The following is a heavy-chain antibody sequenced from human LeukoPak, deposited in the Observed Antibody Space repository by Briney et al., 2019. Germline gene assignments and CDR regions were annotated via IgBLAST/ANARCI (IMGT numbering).Heavy chain of an antibody. CDR3: ARTRITMIVGLASRFDY. J-gene: IGHJ4*02. V-gene: IGHV3-7*01. CDR1: GFIFSNYG. CDR2: IKQDGSEK. D-gene: IGHD3-22*01. Sequence: GGSLRLSCAASGFIFSNYGMNWVRQAPGKGLEWVANIKQDGSEKYYVDSVKGRFTISRDNAKNSLYLQMNSLRAEDTAVYYCARTRITMIVGLASRFDYWGQGTLVTVSS.